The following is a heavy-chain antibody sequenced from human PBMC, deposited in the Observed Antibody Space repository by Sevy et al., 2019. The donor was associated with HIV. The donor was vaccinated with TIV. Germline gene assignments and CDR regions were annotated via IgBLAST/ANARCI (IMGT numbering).Heavy chain of an antibody. Sequence: GGALRLSCVASGFIFSDYWMTWVRQAPGKGLEWVANIKQDGNEKYYMDSAKGGFTISRDNAKNSVYLQVNSLRAEETAVYYCAREAVAGRSAPWKADYYYAGMDVWGQGTTVTVSS. CDR3: AREAVAGRSAPWKADYYYAGMDV. V-gene: IGHV3-7*01. J-gene: IGHJ6*02. D-gene: IGHD6-19*01. CDR1: GFIFSDYW. CDR2: IKQDGNEK.